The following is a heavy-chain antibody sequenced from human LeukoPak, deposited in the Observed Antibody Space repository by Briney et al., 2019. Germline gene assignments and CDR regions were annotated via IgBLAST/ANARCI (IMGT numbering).Heavy chain of an antibody. CDR3: ARDVGGSLDY. D-gene: IGHD1-26*01. CDR2: IKGDESAR. Sequence: GGSLRLSCAASGFTFSTYWMAWVRQAPGKGLEWVANIKGDESARHQADSVKGRFTISRDNAQNSVYLQMSSLRGEDTAVYYCARDVGGSLDYWGQGTLVTVTS. V-gene: IGHV3-7*01. J-gene: IGHJ4*02. CDR1: GFTFSTYW.